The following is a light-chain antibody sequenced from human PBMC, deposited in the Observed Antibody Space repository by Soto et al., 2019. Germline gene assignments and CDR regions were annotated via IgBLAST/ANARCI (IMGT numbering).Light chain of an antibody. V-gene: IGLV1-51*01. CDR2: DDN. CDR3: GAWDSSLSAYV. J-gene: IGLJ1*01. Sequence: VLTQPPSVSAAPGQKVTISCSGSSSNIGGNSVSWYQQLPGTAPKLLIYDDNKRPSGIPDRFSGSKSGTSATLGITGFQTGDEADYYCGAWDSSLSAYVFGTGTKVTVL. CDR1: SSNIGGNS.